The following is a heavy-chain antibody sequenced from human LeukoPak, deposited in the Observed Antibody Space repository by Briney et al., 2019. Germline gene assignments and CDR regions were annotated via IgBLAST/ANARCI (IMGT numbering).Heavy chain of an antibody. CDR1: GYSISSGYY. J-gene: IGHJ4*02. D-gene: IGHD6-19*01. Sequence: SETLSLTCTVSGYSISSGYYWGWIRQPPGKGLEWIGSIYHSGSTYYNPSLKSRVTISVDTSKNQFSLKLSSVTAADTAVYYCARVYSSGFYFDYWGQGTLVTVSS. CDR3: ARVYSSGFYFDY. V-gene: IGHV4-38-2*02. CDR2: IYHSGST.